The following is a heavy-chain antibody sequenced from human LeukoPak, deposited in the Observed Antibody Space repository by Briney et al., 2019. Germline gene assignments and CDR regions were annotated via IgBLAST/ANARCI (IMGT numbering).Heavy chain of an antibody. J-gene: IGHJ4*02. CDR3: ARGFIAVAGINGVEY. D-gene: IGHD6-19*01. V-gene: IGHV1-8*01. Sequence: GASVKVSCKASGYTFTSYDSNWVRQATGQGLEWMGWMNPNSGNTGYAQKFQGRVTMTRNTSISTAYMELSSLRSEDTAVYYCARGFIAVAGINGVEYWGQGTLVTVSS. CDR2: MNPNSGNT. CDR1: GYTFTSYD.